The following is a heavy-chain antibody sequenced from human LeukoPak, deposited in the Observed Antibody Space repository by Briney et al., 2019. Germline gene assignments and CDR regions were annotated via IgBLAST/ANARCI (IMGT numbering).Heavy chain of an antibody. Sequence: PSETLSLTCTASGGSISTFYWNWIRQSPGKRLEWIGYVYFSGRTKYSPSLKSRLTISLDTSKSQFSLELTSVTAADSAVYFCAGSDGYNYPLDYWGQGTRVTVSS. CDR2: VYFSGRT. CDR1: GGSISTFY. D-gene: IGHD5-24*01. J-gene: IGHJ4*02. V-gene: IGHV4-59*01. CDR3: AGSDGYNYPLDY.